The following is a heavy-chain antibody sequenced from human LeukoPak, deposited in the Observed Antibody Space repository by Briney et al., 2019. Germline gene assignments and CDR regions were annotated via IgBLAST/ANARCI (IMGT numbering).Heavy chain of an antibody. J-gene: IGHJ4*02. CDR1: GYTFTSYD. CDR2: MSPNSGDT. V-gene: IGHV1-8*01. D-gene: IGHD6-19*01. CDR3: ASAVAGMRRSRGFDY. Sequence: ASVKVSCKASGYTFTSYDFNWVRQATGQRPEWMGWMSPNSGDTGYAQKFQDRVTMTRNTSISTAYMELSSLRSEDTAVYYCASAVAGMRRSRGFDYWGQGTLVTVSS.